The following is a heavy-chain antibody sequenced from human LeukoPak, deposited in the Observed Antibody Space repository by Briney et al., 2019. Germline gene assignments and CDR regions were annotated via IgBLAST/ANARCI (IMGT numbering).Heavy chain of an antibody. J-gene: IGHJ4*02. CDR1: GGSISSSSYY. Sequence: SETLSLTCTVSGGSISSSSYYWGWIRQPPGKGLEWIGSIYYSGSTYYNPSLKSRVTISVDTSKNQFSLKLSSVTAADTAVYYCARYCGGDCYSFGDYWGQGTLVTVSS. D-gene: IGHD2-21*02. V-gene: IGHV4-39*07. CDR3: ARYCGGDCYSFGDY. CDR2: IYYSGST.